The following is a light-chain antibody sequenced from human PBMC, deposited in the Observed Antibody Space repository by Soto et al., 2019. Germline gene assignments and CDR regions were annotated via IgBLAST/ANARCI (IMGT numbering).Light chain of an antibody. Sequence: QSALTQPASVSGSPGQSITISCIETSSDVGGYNYVSWYQQHPGKAPKLMIYDVSNRPSGVSNRFSGSKSGNTASLTISGLQAEDEADYYCSSYTSSSTLYVFGTGTKLTVL. CDR1: SSDVGGYNY. CDR2: DVS. CDR3: SSYTSSSTLYV. V-gene: IGLV2-14*01. J-gene: IGLJ1*01.